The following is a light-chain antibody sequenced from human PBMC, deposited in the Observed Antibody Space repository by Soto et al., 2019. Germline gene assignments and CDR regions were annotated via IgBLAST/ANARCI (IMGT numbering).Light chain of an antibody. Sequence: QSALTQSASVSGSPGQSITISCTGTSSDVGGYNYVSWYQQHPGKAPKIMIYEVSNRPSGVSNRFSGSKSGNTASLTISGLQAEDEADYYCSSYTSSSTGVFGGGTQLTVL. CDR2: EVS. J-gene: IGLJ2*01. CDR1: SSDVGGYNY. V-gene: IGLV2-14*01. CDR3: SSYTSSSTGV.